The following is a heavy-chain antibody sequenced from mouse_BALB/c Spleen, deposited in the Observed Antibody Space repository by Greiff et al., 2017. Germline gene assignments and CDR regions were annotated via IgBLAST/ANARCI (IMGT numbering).Heavy chain of an antibody. J-gene: IGHJ1*01. Sequence: VQLKQSGPELVKPGASVKISCKASDYSFTGYIMNWVKQSHGKSLEWIGEINPYNGGTSYNQKFKGKATLTVDTSSSTAYMELHSLTSEDSLVYYCAKDTTATLYWYFDVWGAGTTVTVSS. CDR2: INPYNGGT. CDR1: DYSFTGYI. V-gene: IGHV1S9*01. CDR3: AKDTTATLYWYFDV. D-gene: IGHD1-2*01.